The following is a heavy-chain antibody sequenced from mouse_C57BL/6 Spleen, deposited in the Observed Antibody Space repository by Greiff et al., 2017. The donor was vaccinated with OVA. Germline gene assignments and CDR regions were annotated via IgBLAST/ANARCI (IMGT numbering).Heavy chain of an antibody. CDR1: GYTFTNYW. J-gene: IGHJ4*01. V-gene: IGHV1-63*01. CDR3: ARGDYYGSNAMDY. CDR2: IYPGGGYT. Sequence: VKLMESGAELVRPGTSVKMSCKASGYTFTNYWIGWAKQRPGHGLEWIGDIYPGGGYTNYNEKFKGKATLTADKSSSTAYMQFSSLTSEDSAIYYCARGDYYGSNAMDYWGQGTSVTVSS. D-gene: IGHD1-1*01.